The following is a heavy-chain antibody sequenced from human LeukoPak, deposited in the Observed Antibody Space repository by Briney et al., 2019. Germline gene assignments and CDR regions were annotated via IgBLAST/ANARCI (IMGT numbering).Heavy chain of an antibody. CDR1: EDSFTGYY. Sequence: ASVKVSCKASEDSFTGYYIHWVRQAPGQGPEWMGWINPHNGGAKYADRLQGRVTMTRDTSIGTACMELSRLRSDDTAVYYCARGGAGSAYYGWDFFRFDYWGQGTLVTVSS. CDR2: INPHNGGA. CDR3: ARGGAGSAYYGWDFFRFDY. J-gene: IGHJ4*02. D-gene: IGHD4-17*01. V-gene: IGHV1-2*02.